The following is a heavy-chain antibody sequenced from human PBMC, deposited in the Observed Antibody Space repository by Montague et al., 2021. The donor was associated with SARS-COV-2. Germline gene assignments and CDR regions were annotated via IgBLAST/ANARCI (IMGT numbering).Heavy chain of an antibody. V-gene: IGHV3-33*01. CDR3: ARDLFWGTDSGTQQRRDY. CDR2: IWYDGSNI. Sequence: SLRLSCAASGFTFSSYGMRWVRQAPGKGLEWVAVIWYDGSNIYYADSVKGRFTISRDNSKNTLYLQMNSLRAEDTAVYYCARDLFWGTDSGTQQRRDYWGQGTLVTVSS. J-gene: IGHJ4*02. D-gene: IGHD3-16*01. CDR1: GFTFSSYG.